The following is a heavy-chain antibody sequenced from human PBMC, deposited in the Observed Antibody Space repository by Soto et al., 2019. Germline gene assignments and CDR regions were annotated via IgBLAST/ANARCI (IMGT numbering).Heavy chain of an antibody. CDR2: ISYDGSNK. D-gene: IGHD2-8*01. CDR1: GFTFSSYA. V-gene: IGHV3-30-3*01. Sequence: GGSLRLSCAASGFTFSSYAMHRVRQAPGKGLEWVAVISYDGSNKYYADSVKGRFTISRDNSKNTLYLQMNSLRAEDTAVYYCARMLGGDYYYGMDVWGQGTTVTVSS. J-gene: IGHJ6*02. CDR3: ARMLGGDYYYGMDV.